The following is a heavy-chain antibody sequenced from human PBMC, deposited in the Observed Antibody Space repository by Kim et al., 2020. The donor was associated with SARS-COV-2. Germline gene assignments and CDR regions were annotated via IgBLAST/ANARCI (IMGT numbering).Heavy chain of an antibody. D-gene: IGHD1-26*01. CDR2: IYYSGST. CDR3: ASQIVGATTDHPYYFDY. V-gene: IGHV4-39*01. Sequence: SETLSLTCTVSGGSISSSSYYWGWIRQPPGKGLEWIGSIYYSGSTYYNPSLKSRVTISVDTSKNQFSLKLSSVTAADTAVYYCASQIVGATTDHPYYFDYWGQGTLVTVSS. CDR1: GGSISSSSYY. J-gene: IGHJ4*02.